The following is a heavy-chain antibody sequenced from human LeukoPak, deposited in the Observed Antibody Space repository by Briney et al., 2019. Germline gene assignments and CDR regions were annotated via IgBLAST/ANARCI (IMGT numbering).Heavy chain of an antibody. Sequence: SETLSLTCAVYGGSFNTYYWTWIRQSPGKGLEWIGEINHSGSTNYNPSLKSQVTISVDTSKNQFSLKLSSVTAADTAVYYCARDGYTSWFDPWGQGTLVTVSS. V-gene: IGHV4-34*01. CDR1: GGSFNTYY. CDR2: INHSGST. D-gene: IGHD5-24*01. J-gene: IGHJ5*02. CDR3: ARDGYTSWFDP.